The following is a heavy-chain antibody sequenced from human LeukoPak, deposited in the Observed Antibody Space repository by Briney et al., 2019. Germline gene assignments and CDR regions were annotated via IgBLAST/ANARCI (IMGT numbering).Heavy chain of an antibody. V-gene: IGHV3-13*01. J-gene: IGHJ4*02. CDR1: GFTFSSYD. CDR3: ARGSFACSGYCFDS. D-gene: IGHD3-22*01. Sequence: GGSLRLSCAASGFTFSSYDMHWVRQATGKGLEWVSAIGTAGDTYYPGSVKGRFTISRENAKNSLYLQMNSLRAGDTAVYYCARGSFACSGYCFDSWGQGTLVTVSS. CDR2: IGTAGDT.